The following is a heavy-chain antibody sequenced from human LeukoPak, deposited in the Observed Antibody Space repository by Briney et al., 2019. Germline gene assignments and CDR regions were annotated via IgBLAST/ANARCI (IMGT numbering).Heavy chain of an antibody. CDR2: ISYDGSNK. CDR3: AREGYSYGYVVGGYYFDY. Sequence: GGSLRLSCAASGFTFSSYAMHWVRQAPGKGLEWVAVISYDGSNKYYADSVKGRFTISRDNSKNTLYLQMNSLRAEDTAVYYCAREGYSYGYVVGGYYFDYWGQGTLVTVSS. J-gene: IGHJ4*02. D-gene: IGHD5-18*01. CDR1: GFTFSSYA. V-gene: IGHV3-30*04.